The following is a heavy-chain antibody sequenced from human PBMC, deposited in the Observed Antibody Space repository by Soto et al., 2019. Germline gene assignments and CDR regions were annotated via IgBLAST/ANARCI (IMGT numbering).Heavy chain of an antibody. J-gene: IGHJ5*02. CDR3: ARVMSSSVSNNWFDP. CDR1: GGSISSGGYS. V-gene: IGHV4-30-2*01. Sequence: PSEALSVTCAVSGGSISSGGYSWSWIRQPPGKGLEWIGYIYHSGSTYYNPSLKSRVTISVDRSKNQFSLKLSSVTAADTAVYYCARVMSSSVSNNWFDPWGQGTLFTVSS. D-gene: IGHD6-6*01. CDR2: IYHSGST.